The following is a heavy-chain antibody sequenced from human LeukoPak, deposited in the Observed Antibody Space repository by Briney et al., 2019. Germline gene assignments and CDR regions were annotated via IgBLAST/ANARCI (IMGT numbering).Heavy chain of an antibody. Sequence: SETLSLTCTVSGGSISSYYWSWIRQPPGKGLEWIGYIYYSGRTNYNPSLKSRVTISVDTSKNQFSLKLSSVTAADTAVYYCARDYGGNSYLFDPWGQGTLVTVSS. CDR2: IYYSGRT. J-gene: IGHJ5*02. CDR1: GGSISSYY. CDR3: ARDYGGNSYLFDP. V-gene: IGHV4-59*01. D-gene: IGHD4-23*01.